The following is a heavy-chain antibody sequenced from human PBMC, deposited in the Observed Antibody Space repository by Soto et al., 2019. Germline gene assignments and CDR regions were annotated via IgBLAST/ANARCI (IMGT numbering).Heavy chain of an antibody. V-gene: IGHV1-69*13. Sequence: SSVKVSCKASGGTFSSYAISWVRQAPGQGLEWMGGIIPIFGTANYAQKFQGRVTITADESTSTAYMELSSLRSEDTAVYYCARGLRTYYYDRSVYDALDIWGQGTIVTVSS. CDR2: IIPIFGTA. J-gene: IGHJ3*02. CDR1: GGTFSSYA. D-gene: IGHD3-22*01. CDR3: ARGLRTYYYDRSVYDALDI.